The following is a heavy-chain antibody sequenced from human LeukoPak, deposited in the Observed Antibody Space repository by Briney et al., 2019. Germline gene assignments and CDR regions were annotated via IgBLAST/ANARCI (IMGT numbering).Heavy chain of an antibody. V-gene: IGHV1-69*05. CDR1: GGTFSSYA. Sequence: GASVKVSCKASGGTFSSYAISWVRQAPGQGLEWMGGIIPIFGTANYAQKFQGRVTMTRDTSTSTVYMELSSLRSEDTAVYYCARGYYDFWSGYAYLPFQHWGQGTLVTVSS. D-gene: IGHD3-3*01. J-gene: IGHJ1*01. CDR2: IIPIFGTA. CDR3: ARGYYDFWSGYAYLPFQH.